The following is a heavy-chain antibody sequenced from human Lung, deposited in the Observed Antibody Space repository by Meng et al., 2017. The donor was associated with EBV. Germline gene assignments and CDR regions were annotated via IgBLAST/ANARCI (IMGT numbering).Heavy chain of an antibody. Sequence: EVQLVVSGGVLVQPGGSLRLSCAASGFTFSSYWMHWVRQAPGKGPVWVSRINEHGSITTYADSVNGRFTISRDNAKDTLYLQMNSLRDEDTAIYYCARDLVGEYDFWGQGTLVTVSS. CDR3: ARDLVGEYDF. V-gene: IGHV3-74*03. D-gene: IGHD2/OR15-2a*01. CDR1: GFTFSSYW. CDR2: INEHGSIT. J-gene: IGHJ4*02.